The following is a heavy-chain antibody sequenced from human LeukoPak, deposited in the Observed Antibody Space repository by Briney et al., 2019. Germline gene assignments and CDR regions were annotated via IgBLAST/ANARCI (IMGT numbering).Heavy chain of an antibody. Sequence: PSETLSLTCAVSGYSISSGYYWGWIRQPPGKGLEWIGSIYHSGSTYYNPSPKSRVTISVDTSKNQFSLKLSSVTAADTAVYYCAREEGYDILTGYFSFWGQGTMVTVSS. CDR1: GYSISSGYY. CDR3: AREEGYDILTGYFSF. J-gene: IGHJ3*01. D-gene: IGHD3-9*01. CDR2: IYHSGST. V-gene: IGHV4-38-2*02.